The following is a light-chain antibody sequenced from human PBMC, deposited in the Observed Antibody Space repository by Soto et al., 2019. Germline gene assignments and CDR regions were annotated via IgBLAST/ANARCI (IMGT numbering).Light chain of an antibody. CDR2: DAS. CDR3: QHYDSLPPT. J-gene: IGKJ2*01. V-gene: IGKV1-33*01. CDR1: QDITNN. Sequence: DIQMTQSPLSLSASVGDRVTITCRASQDITNNLNWYQHKAGKAPKVLIFDASNLETGVPSRFNGSGSGTHFTLTIISLQPEDTAMYYCQHYDSLPPTFGQGTKLQIK.